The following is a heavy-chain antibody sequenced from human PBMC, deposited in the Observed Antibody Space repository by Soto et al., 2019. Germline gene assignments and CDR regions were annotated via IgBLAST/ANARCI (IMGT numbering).Heavy chain of an antibody. D-gene: IGHD2-2*01. V-gene: IGHV1-69*13. CDR3: ARSVVVPAAPDY. CDR2: IIPIFGTA. J-gene: IGHJ4*02. Sequence: SVKVSCKASGGTFSSYAISWVRQAPGQGLEWMGGIIPIFGTANYAQKFQGRVTITADESTSTAYMELSSLRSEDTAVYYCARSVVVPAAPDYWGQGTLVTVSS. CDR1: GGTFSSYA.